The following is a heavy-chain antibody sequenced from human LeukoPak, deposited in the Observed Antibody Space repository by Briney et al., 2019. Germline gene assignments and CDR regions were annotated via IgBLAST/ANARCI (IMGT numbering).Heavy chain of an antibody. D-gene: IGHD5-12*01. Sequence: GGSLRLSCAAPGFTFSDYYMSWIRQAQGKGLEWASYISSSSSYTDYADSVKGRFTISRDNAKNSLNLQMNSLRAEDTAVYYCARDSGYSGYSDYWGQGTLVTVSS. J-gene: IGHJ4*02. CDR2: ISSSSSYT. CDR3: ARDSGYSGYSDY. CDR1: GFTFSDYY. V-gene: IGHV3-11*05.